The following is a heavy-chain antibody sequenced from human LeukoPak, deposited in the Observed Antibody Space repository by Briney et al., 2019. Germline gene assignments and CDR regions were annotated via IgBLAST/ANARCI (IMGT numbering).Heavy chain of an antibody. CDR2: INHSGST. D-gene: IGHD6-6*01. CDR1: GGSFSGYY. Sequence: SSETLSLTCTVYGGSFSGYYWSWIRQPPGKGLEWIGEINHSGSTDYNPSLTSRVTISVDTSKNQFSLKLSSVTAADTAAYFCACSSSSTKGHFDYWGQGTLVTVSS. CDR3: ACSSSSTKGHFDY. V-gene: IGHV4-34*01. J-gene: IGHJ4*02.